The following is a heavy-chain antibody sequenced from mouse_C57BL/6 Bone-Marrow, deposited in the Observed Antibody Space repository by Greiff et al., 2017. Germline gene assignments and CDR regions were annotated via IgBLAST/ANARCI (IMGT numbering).Heavy chain of an antibody. CDR3: ARFAYPWYFDV. J-gene: IGHJ1*03. Sequence: QVQLQQPGAELVKPGASVKLSCKASGYTFTSYWMHWVKQRPGQGLEWIGMINPNSGSTNYNEKFKSKATLTVDKSSSTSYMQLSSLTSEDSAVYYCARFAYPWYFDVWGTGTTVTVSS. CDR2: INPNSGST. V-gene: IGHV1-64*01. CDR1: GYTFTSYW.